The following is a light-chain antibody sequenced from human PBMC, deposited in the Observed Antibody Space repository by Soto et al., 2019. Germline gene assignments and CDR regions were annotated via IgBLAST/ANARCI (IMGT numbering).Light chain of an antibody. CDR3: QQYNSYPWT. Sequence: VMTQSPATLALSPSERSTLCCGANQSVNSHLAWYQQKPGQAPRLLIYGASTRATGIPARFSGGGSGTEFTLTISSLQPDDFATYYCQQYNSYPWTFGQGSNVDVK. CDR2: GAS. CDR1: QSVNSH. J-gene: IGKJ1*01. V-gene: IGKV3D-15*01.